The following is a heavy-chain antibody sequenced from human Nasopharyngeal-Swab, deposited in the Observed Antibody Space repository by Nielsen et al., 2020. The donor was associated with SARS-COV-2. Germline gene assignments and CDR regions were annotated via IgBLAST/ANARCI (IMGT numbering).Heavy chain of an antibody. J-gene: IGHJ6*02. Sequence: GASLKISCAASGFTFRSYAISWVRQAPGKGLEWVSVISGSDHTTYYADSVKGRFTISRDNSKNTVKLQMNSLRVEDTAIYYCAKDRDSGDDSDDYYHYYGMDVWGQGTTVTVSS. V-gene: IGHV3-23*01. CDR2: ISGSDHTT. D-gene: IGHD5-12*01. CDR1: GFTFRSYA. CDR3: AKDRDSGDDSDDYYHYYGMDV.